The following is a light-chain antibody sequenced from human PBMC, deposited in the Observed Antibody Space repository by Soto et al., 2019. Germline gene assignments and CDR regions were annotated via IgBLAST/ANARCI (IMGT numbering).Light chain of an antibody. Sequence: DIQMTQSPSSLSASVGDSVTITCRASQSISSYLNWYQQKPGKAPKLLIYAASSLQSGVPSRFSGSGSGTDFTLTISSLQPEDVATYYCQQSYSSPVTFGQGTRLEN. CDR1: QSISSY. V-gene: IGKV1-39*01. J-gene: IGKJ5*01. CDR2: AAS. CDR3: QQSYSSPVT.